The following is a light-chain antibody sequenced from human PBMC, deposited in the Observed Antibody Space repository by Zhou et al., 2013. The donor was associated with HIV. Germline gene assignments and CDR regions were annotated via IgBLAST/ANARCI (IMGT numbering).Light chain of an antibody. Sequence: DIQMTQSPSSLSASVGDRVTITCRASQGIRNYLAWYQQKPGKVPKLLIYAASTLQSGVPSRFSGSGSGTDFTLTISSLQPEDFATYYCQQANSFPVTFGGGTKVEIK. V-gene: IGKV1-27*01. CDR1: QGIRNY. CDR3: QQANSFPVT. J-gene: IGKJ4*01. CDR2: AAS.